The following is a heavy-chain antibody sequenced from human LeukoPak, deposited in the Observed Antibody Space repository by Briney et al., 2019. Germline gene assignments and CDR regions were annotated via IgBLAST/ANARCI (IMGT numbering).Heavy chain of an antibody. V-gene: IGHV4-59*01. J-gene: IGHJ4*02. CDR3: ARDLELGD. CDR2: IYDSGST. D-gene: IGHD2/OR15-2a*01. CDR1: AGSISNDY. Sequence: SSETLSLTYTVPAGSISNDYWSWLRQPPGKEREWLGYIYDSGSTNYQPSLKSRVTISVDTSKNQFSLKLSSVTAADTAVYYCARDLELGDWGQGTLVTVSS.